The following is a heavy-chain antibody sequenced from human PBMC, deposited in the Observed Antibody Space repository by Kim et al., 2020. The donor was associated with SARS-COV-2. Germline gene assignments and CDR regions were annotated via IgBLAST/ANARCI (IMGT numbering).Heavy chain of an antibody. Sequence: SVKVSCKASGFTFPSSAVQWVRQARGQRLEWIGWIVVGSGNTNYAQKFQERVTVTRDMSTSTAYMELNSLRSEDTAVYYCAADPGDPNAFDIWGQGTMVTVSS. CDR1: GFTFPSSA. V-gene: IGHV1-58*01. J-gene: IGHJ3*02. D-gene: IGHD2-21*02. CDR2: IVVGSGNT. CDR3: AADPGDPNAFDI.